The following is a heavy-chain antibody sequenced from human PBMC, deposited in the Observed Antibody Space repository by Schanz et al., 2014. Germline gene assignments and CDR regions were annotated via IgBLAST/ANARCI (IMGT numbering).Heavy chain of an antibody. CDR1: GYTFTSHG. CDR3: TRGGYSYALSAFDI. D-gene: IGHD5-18*01. J-gene: IGHJ3*02. V-gene: IGHV1-18*01. Sequence: QVQLVQSGAEVKKPGASVKVSCKASGYTFTSHGISWVRQAPGQGLEWMGWITAYNGDTNYALKLQGRVTMSTDTSTGTAYMKLRSLRSDDTALYYCTRGGYSYALSAFDIWCQGTMVTVPS. CDR2: ITAYNGDT.